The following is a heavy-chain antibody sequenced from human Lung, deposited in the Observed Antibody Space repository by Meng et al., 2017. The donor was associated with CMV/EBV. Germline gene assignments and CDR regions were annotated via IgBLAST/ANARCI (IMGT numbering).Heavy chain of an antibody. D-gene: IGHD3-22*01. CDR1: GDSISSSSHY. V-gene: IGHV4-39*01. Sequence: SETLSLXCTVSGDSISSSSHYWGWIRQPPGKGLEWIGSIYYNGNTYYNPSLKSRVSISVDTSKNQFSLNLSSVTAADTAVYYCARHLSPYYDSSGYYFDSWGQGTXVNVYS. CDR2: IYYNGNT. J-gene: IGHJ4*02. CDR3: ARHLSPYYDSSGYYFDS.